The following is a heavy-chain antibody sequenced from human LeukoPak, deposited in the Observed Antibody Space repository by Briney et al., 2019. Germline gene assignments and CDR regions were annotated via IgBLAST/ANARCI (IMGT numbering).Heavy chain of an antibody. V-gene: IGHV4-59*01. J-gene: IGHJ5*02. D-gene: IGHD2-15*01. Sequence: SETLSLTCTVSGGSISSYYWSWIRQPPGKGLEWIGYIYYSGSTNYNPSLKSRVTISVDTSKNQFSLKLSSVTAADTAVYYCARVWMDGAHDEYRSGGSCFSGWFDPWGQGTLVTVSS. CDR2: IYYSGST. CDR1: GGSISSYY. CDR3: ARVWMDGAHDEYRSGGSCFSGWFDP.